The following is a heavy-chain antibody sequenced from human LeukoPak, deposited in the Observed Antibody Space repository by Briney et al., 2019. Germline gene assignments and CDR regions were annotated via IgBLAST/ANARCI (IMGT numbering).Heavy chain of an antibody. CDR1: GYTFIGYY. CDR2: INPNSGGT. Sequence: ASVKVSCKASGYTFIGYYMHWVRQAPGQGLEWMGWINPNSGGTNYAQKFQGRVTMTRDTSITTAYMELSRLTSDDTAVYYCARDTGFPFFDFWGQGTLVTVSS. J-gene: IGHJ4*02. CDR3: ARDTGFPFFDF. V-gene: IGHV1-2*02.